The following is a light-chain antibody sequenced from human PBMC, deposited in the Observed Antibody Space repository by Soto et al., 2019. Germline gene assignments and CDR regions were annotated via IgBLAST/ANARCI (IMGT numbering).Light chain of an antibody. CDR2: GAS. Sequence: EIVLTQSPATLSLSPGERATLSCRASQSVSSSYLAWYQQKPGQAPRLLIYGASSRATGIPDRFSGSGSGTDFTLTISRLEPEDFAVCYCQQYGSSPPITFGQGTRLEIK. CDR3: QQYGSSPPIT. CDR1: QSVSSSY. V-gene: IGKV3-20*01. J-gene: IGKJ5*01.